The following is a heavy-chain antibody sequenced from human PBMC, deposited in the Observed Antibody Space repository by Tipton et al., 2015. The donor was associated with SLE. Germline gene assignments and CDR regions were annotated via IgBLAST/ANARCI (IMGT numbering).Heavy chain of an antibody. J-gene: IGHJ4*02. CDR2: INHSGST. CDR1: GGSFSGYY. Sequence: TLSLTCAVYGGSFSGYYWSWIRQPPGKGLEWIGEINHSGSTNYNPSLKSRVTISVDTSKNQFSLKVSSVTAADTAVYYCARRMVFGGDYWGQGTLVTVSS. V-gene: IGHV4-34*01. CDR3: ARRMVFGGDY. D-gene: IGHD3-10*02.